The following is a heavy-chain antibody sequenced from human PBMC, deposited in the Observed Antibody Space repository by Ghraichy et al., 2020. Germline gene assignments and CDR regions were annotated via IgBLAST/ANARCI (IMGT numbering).Heavy chain of an antibody. J-gene: IGHJ4*02. V-gene: IGHV3-30*18. Sequence: GGSLRLSCAASGFTFSHYGMQWVHQAPGKGLEWVAMISYDGSNQYYPDSVKGRFTIPRDSSRNTLYLQMNSLRAEDTAVYYCTKLQHFYDSSGFGMDYWGQGTLVTVSS. CDR3: TKLQHFYDSSGFGMDY. CDR1: GFTFSHYG. CDR2: ISYDGSNQ. D-gene: IGHD3-22*01.